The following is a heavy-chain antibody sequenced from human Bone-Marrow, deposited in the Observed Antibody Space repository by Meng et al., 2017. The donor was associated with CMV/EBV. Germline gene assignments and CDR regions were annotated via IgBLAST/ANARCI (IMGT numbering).Heavy chain of an antibody. D-gene: IGHD5-18*01. Sequence: KASGYTFTGYYMHWGRQAPGQGLEWMGWINPNSGGTNYAQKFQGRVTMTRDTSISTAYMELSRLRSDDTAVYYCARYAGTAMVTDYWGQGTLVTVSS. CDR2: INPNSGGT. CDR1: GYTFTGYY. CDR3: ARYAGTAMVTDY. J-gene: IGHJ4*02. V-gene: IGHV1-2*02.